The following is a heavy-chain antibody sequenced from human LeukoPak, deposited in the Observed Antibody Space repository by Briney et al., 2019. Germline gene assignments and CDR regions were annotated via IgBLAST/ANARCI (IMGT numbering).Heavy chain of an antibody. CDR2: VYYTGST. CDR3: ARHFSCSSSYYFDY. CDR1: GGSVSNYY. V-gene: IGHV4-59*08. D-gene: IGHD6-6*01. Sequence: PSETLSLTCSVSGGSVSNYYWSWIRQPPGKGLEWVGYVYYTGSTNYNPSLKSRVTMFEDKSKKQSSLRLYSVTFADTAVYYCARHFSCSSSYYFDYWGQGSLVTVSS. J-gene: IGHJ4*02.